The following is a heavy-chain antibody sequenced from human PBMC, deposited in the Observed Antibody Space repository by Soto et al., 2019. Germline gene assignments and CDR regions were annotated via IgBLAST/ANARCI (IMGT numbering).Heavy chain of an antibody. Sequence: ASVKVSCKASGYTFTSYGISWVRQAPGQGLEWMGWISAYNGNTNYAESLQGRVTMTTDTSTSTAYMELRSLRSDDTAVYYCARVEDYFDSSGYNYWGQGTLVTVSS. CDR3: ARVEDYFDSSGYNY. D-gene: IGHD3-22*01. CDR1: GYTFTSYG. CDR2: ISAYNGNT. V-gene: IGHV1-18*01. J-gene: IGHJ4*01.